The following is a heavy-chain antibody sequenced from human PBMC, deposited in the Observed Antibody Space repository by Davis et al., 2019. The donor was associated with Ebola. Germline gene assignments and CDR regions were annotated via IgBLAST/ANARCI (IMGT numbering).Heavy chain of an antibody. V-gene: IGHV3-30*18. CDR3: AKDPHIAAAGTVHYFDY. CDR1: GFTFSSYG. D-gene: IGHD6-13*01. Sequence: PGGSLRLSCAASGFTFSSYGMHWVRQAPGKGLEWVAVISYDGSNKYYADSVKGRFTISRDNSKNTLYLQMNSLRAEDTAVYYCAKDPHIAAAGTVHYFDYWGQGTLVTVSS. J-gene: IGHJ4*02. CDR2: ISYDGSNK.